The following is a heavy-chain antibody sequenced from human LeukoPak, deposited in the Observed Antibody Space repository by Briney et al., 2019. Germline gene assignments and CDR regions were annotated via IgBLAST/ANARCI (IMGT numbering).Heavy chain of an antibody. CDR2: INPNSGGT. CDR3: AREILDVVVTPYFDY. J-gene: IGHJ4*02. V-gene: IGHV1-2*02. CDR1: GYTFTGYY. D-gene: IGHD2-21*02. Sequence: GASVKVSCKASGYTFTGYYMHWVRQAPGQGLEWMGWINPNSGGTNYAQKFQGRVTMTRDTSISTAYMELSRLRSDDTAVYYCAREILDVVVTPYFDYWGQGTLVTVSS.